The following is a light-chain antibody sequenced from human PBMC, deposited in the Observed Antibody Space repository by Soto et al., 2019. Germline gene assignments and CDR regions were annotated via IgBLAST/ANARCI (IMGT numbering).Light chain of an antibody. CDR1: QRIMTY. V-gene: IGKV1-39*01. CDR3: QQSFSAPRT. CDR2: TAS. Sequence: DIQMTQSPSSLSASVGDRVTITCRASQRIMTYLTWYQQHPEEAPKLLIYTASTLHSGIPSRFSRSGSATDNTLTINNLQNEDFATYYCQQSFSAPRTFGQGTKVEIK. J-gene: IGKJ1*01.